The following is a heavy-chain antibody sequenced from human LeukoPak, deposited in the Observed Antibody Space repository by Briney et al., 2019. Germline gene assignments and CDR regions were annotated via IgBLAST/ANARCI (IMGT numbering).Heavy chain of an antibody. CDR1: GFTFSTYN. Sequence: TGGSLRLSCAASGFTFSTYNMNWVRQAPGKGLEWVSSISSCSSYIYNADSVKGRFTISRDNAKNSLYLQMNSLRAEDTAVYYCASTLKRDYWGQGTLVTVSS. CDR2: ISSCSSYI. D-gene: IGHD4/OR15-4a*01. CDR3: ASTLKRDY. J-gene: IGHJ4*02. V-gene: IGHV3-21*01.